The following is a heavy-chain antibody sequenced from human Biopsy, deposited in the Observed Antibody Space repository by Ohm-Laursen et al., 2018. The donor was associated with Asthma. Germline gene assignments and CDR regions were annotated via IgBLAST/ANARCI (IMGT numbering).Heavy chain of an antibody. D-gene: IGHD1-26*01. CDR3: ARGSSSRLSQWELLVSGGKRAHSYYGMDV. V-gene: IGHV4-34*01. Sequence: GTLSLTCAVYGGSFSSNYWSWIRQTPGKGLEWLGDTHHRGDTNYNPALSSRPTLSVDTSKNQLSLRLTSVTAADTAVYYCARGSSSRLSQWELLVSGGKRAHSYYGMDVWGQGTTVTVSS. CDR1: GGSFSSNY. J-gene: IGHJ6*02. CDR2: THHRGDT.